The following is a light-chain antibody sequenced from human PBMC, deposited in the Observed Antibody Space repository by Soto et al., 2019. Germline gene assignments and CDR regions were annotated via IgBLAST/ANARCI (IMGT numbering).Light chain of an antibody. CDR1: QSVSSY. Sequence: EIVLTQSPATLSLSPGERATLSCRASQSVSSYLAWYQQKPGQAPRLLIYDASNRATGISARFSGSGSGTEFTLTISGLQSEDFATYYCQQYNNWPVTFGGGTKVDI. V-gene: IGKV3-11*01. CDR3: QQYNNWPVT. CDR2: DAS. J-gene: IGKJ4*01.